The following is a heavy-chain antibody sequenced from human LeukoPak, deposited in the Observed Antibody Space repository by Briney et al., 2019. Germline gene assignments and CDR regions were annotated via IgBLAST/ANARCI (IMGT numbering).Heavy chain of an antibody. CDR3: AGIGYEYQLLPNYYYYYYMDV. V-gene: IGHV1-8*01. CDR1: GYTFTSYD. CDR2: MNPNSGNT. J-gene: IGHJ6*03. Sequence: ASVKVSCKASGYTFTSYDINWVRQATGQGLEWMGWMNPNSGNTGYAQKFQGRVTMTRNTSISTAYMELSSLRSEDTAVYYCAGIGYEYQLLPNYYYYYYMDVWGKGTTVAVSS. D-gene: IGHD2-2*01.